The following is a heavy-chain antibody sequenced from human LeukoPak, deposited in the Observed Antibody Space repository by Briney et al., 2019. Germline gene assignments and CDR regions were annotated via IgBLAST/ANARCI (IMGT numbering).Heavy chain of an antibody. V-gene: IGHV4-34*01. CDR2: INHSGST. D-gene: IGHD3-16*01. CDR1: GGSFSGYY. CDR3: ARGTEGELDP. J-gene: IGHJ5*02. Sequence: SETLSLTCAVYGGSFSGYYWSWIRQPPGKGLEWIGEINHSGSTNYNPSLKSRVTTSVDTSKNQFSLKLSSVTAADTAVYYCARGTEGELDPWGQGTLVTVSS.